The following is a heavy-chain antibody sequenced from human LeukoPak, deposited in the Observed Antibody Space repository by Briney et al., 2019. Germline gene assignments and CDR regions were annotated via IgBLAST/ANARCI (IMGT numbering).Heavy chain of an antibody. CDR2: IIPILGIA. CDR3: AKDMFPSSTWYGGIDY. V-gene: IGHV1-69*04. D-gene: IGHD6-13*01. Sequence: SVKVSCKASGGTFSSYAISWVRQAPGQGLEWMGRIIPILGIANYAQKFQGRVTITADKSTSTAYMELSSLRSEDTAVYYCAKDMFPSSTWYGGIDYWGQGTLVTVSS. CDR1: GGTFSSYA. J-gene: IGHJ4*02.